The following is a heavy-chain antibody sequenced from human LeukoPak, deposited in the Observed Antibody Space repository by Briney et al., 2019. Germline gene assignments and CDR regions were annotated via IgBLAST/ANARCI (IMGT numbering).Heavy chain of an antibody. CDR2: ISGSAGST. D-gene: IGHD6-19*01. CDR1: GFTFSNYD. V-gene: IGHV3-23*01. J-gene: IGHJ4*02. Sequence: TGGSLRLSCAASGFTFSNYDMSWVRQAPGKGLEWVSAISGSAGSTYYADSVKGRFTISRDNSKNTLYLQMNSLRAEDTAVYYCAKDPSSGWYAPFDYWGQGTLVSVSS. CDR3: AKDPSSGWYAPFDY.